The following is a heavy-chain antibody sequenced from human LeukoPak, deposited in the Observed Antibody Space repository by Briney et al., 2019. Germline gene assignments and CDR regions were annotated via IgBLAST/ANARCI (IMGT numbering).Heavy chain of an antibody. CDR1: GGSISSYY. V-gene: IGHV4-59*01. Sequence: PSETLSLTCTVSGGSISSYYWSWIRQPPGKGLEWIGYIYYSGSTNYNPSLKSRVTISVDTSKNQFSLKLSSVTAADTAVYYCARDYVWGSYRADAFDIWGQGTMVTVSS. D-gene: IGHD3-16*02. CDR3: ARDYVWGSYRADAFDI. J-gene: IGHJ3*02. CDR2: IYYSGST.